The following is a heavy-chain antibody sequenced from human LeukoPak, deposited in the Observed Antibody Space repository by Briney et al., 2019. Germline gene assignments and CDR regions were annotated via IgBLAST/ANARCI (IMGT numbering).Heavy chain of an antibody. J-gene: IGHJ6*03. CDR2: IIPIFGTT. Sequence: SVTGSCKASGGTFSSYAISWVRQAPGQGLEWMGGIIPIFGTTKYAQKFQGRVTITTDESTSTAYMELSSLRSEDTALYYCAGGSYGVYSGDSYYYCMDVWGRGTTVTVSS. D-gene: IGHD4-23*01. V-gene: IGHV1-69*05. CDR3: AGGSYGVYSGDSYYYCMDV. CDR1: GGTFSSYA.